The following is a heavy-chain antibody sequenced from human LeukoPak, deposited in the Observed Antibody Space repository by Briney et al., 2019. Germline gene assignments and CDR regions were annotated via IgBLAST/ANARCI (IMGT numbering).Heavy chain of an antibody. CDR2: ISSSSSTI. CDR3: ARQLNPDY. V-gene: IGHV3-48*04. J-gene: IGHJ4*02. CDR1: GFNFSSYS. D-gene: IGHD5-18*01. Sequence: PGGSLTLSCAVLGFNFSSYSINWVGQAPGKGLEWVSYISSSSSTIYYADSVKGRFTISRDNAKNSLYLQMNSLRAEDTAVYYCARQLNPDYWGQGTLVTVSS.